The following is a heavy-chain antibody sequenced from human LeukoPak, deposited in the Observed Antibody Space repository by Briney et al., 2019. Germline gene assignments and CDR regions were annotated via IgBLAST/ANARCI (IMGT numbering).Heavy chain of an antibody. J-gene: IGHJ4*02. V-gene: IGHV3-21*01. CDR2: ISSSSSYI. CDR1: GFTFSSYS. D-gene: IGHD6-19*01. CDR3: ARVSYSNGPAFDY. Sequence: PGGSLRLSCAASGFTFSSYSMNWVRQAPGKGLEWVSSISSSSSYIYYADSVKGRFTISRDNAKNSLYLQMNSLRAEDTAVYYCARVSYSNGPAFDYWGQGTLVTVSS.